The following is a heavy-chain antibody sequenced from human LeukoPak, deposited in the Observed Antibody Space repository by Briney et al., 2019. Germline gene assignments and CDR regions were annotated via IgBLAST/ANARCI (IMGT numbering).Heavy chain of an antibody. CDR2: ITHSGST. CDR1: GGSFSDFS. CDR3: ARMVMRVRSSKSYYHYHMDV. J-gene: IGHJ6*02. D-gene: IGHD4-17*01. Sequence: SETLSLTCAVYGGSFSDFSWSWVRQPPGKGLEWIGEITHSGSTNYNPSLKSRVTIPVDTSRSQFSLKLSSVTAADTAVYYCARMVMRVRSSKSYYHYHMDVWDQGTTVTVSS. V-gene: IGHV4-34*01.